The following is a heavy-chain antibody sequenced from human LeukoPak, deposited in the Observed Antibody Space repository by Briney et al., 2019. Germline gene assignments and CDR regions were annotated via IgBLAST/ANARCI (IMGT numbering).Heavy chain of an antibody. Sequence: GGSLRLSCAASGFPFSSYGMHWVRQAPGKGLEWVAVISHDGTNKYYVDSVKGRFTISRDNSKNTLYLQMNSLRAEDTAVYYCAKVNYYESSGYYDYWGQGTLVTVSS. CDR2: ISHDGTNK. J-gene: IGHJ4*02. CDR1: GFPFSSYG. D-gene: IGHD3-22*01. V-gene: IGHV3-30*18. CDR3: AKVNYYESSGYYDY.